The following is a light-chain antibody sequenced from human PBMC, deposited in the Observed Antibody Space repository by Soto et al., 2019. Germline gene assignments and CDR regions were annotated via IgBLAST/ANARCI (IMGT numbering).Light chain of an antibody. J-gene: IGLJ2*01. CDR2: RNH. CDR1: SSNIEVNY. V-gene: IGLV1-47*01. CDR3: TVWDDSLRGRL. Sequence: QAVVTQPPSASGTPGQRVTLTCSGSSSNIEVNYVYWYQQVPGTAPRLLIYRNHQRPSGVPDRFSGSKSGASASLTISALRSEDEGDYYCTVWDDSLRGRLFGGGTKVTVL.